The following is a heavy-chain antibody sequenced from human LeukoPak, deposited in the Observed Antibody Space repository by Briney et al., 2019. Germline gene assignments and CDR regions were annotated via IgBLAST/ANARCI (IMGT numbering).Heavy chain of an antibody. CDR1: GGTFRSYA. CDR2: IIPIFGTA. Sequence: SVKVSCKASGGTFRSYAISWGRHAPGQGLEWMGGIIPIFGTANYAQKFQGRVTITADESTNTAYMELSSLTSEDTAMYYCARDAYRNCSSTSCYWFDPWGQGTLVTVSS. CDR3: ARDAYRNCSSTSCYWFDP. J-gene: IGHJ5*02. V-gene: IGHV1-69*01. D-gene: IGHD2-2*01.